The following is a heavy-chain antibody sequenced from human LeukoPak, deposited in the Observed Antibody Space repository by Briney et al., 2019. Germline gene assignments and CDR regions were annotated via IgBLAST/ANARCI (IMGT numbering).Heavy chain of an antibody. CDR1: GYTFTGYY. CDR2: INPNSGGT. D-gene: IGHD6-13*01. CDR3: ARDSAAADPYYFDY. J-gene: IGHJ4*02. V-gene: IGHV1-2*02. Sequence: GASVKVSCKASGYTFTGYYMHWVRQAPGQGLEWMGWINPNSGGTNYAQKFQGRVTMTRDTSISTAYMELSRLRSDDTAVYYCARDSAAADPYYFDYWGQGTPVTVSS.